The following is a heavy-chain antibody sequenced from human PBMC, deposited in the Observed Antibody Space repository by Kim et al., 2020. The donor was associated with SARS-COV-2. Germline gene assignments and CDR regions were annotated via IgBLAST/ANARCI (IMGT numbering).Heavy chain of an antibody. J-gene: IGHJ6*02. Sequence: SETLSLTCTVSGGSISSSSYYWGWIRQPPGKGLEWIGSIYYSGSTYYNPSLKSRVTISVDTSKNQFSLKLSSVTAADTAVYYCARDWDYYDFWSGPYYYGMDVWGRGTTVTVSS. CDR1: GGSISSSSYY. V-gene: IGHV4-39*07. D-gene: IGHD3-3*01. CDR2: IYYSGST. CDR3: ARDWDYYDFWSGPYYYGMDV.